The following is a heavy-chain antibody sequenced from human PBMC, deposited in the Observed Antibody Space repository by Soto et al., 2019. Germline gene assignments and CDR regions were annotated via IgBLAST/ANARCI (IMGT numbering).Heavy chain of an antibody. J-gene: IGHJ3*02. Sequence: SETLSLTCTVSGGSISSSSYYWGWIRQPPGKGLEWIGSIYYSGSTYYNPSLKSRVTISVDTSKNQFSLKLSSVTAADTAVYYCARQGAIVGATGAFDIWGQGTMVTVSS. CDR1: GGSISSSSYY. CDR2: IYYSGST. V-gene: IGHV4-39*01. D-gene: IGHD1-26*01. CDR3: ARQGAIVGATGAFDI.